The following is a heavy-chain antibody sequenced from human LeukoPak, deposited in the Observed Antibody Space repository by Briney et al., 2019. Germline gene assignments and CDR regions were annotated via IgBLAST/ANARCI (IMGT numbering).Heavy chain of an antibody. CDR3: ARSATMVRGVRRAWFDP. Sequence: ASVKVSCKASGYTFTSYDINWVRQATGQGLEWMGWMNPNSGNTGYAQKFQGRVTMTRNTSISTAYMELSSLRSEDTAVYYCARSATMVRGVRRAWFDPWGQGTLVTVSS. J-gene: IGHJ5*02. D-gene: IGHD3-10*01. CDR2: MNPNSGNT. V-gene: IGHV1-8*01. CDR1: GYTFTSYD.